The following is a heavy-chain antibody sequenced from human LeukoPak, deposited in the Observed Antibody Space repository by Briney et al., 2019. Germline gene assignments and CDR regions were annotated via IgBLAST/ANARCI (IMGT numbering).Heavy chain of an antibody. CDR3: ARGSSTSFDY. CDR2: IVTDGSST. V-gene: IGHV3-74*01. Sequence: PGGSLRLSCAASGFTSSSYWMHWVRQAPGKGLVWVSRIVTDGSSTSSADSVKGRFTISRDNAKNTLYLQMNSLRAEDTAVYYCARGSSTSFDYWGQGALVTVSS. D-gene: IGHD2-2*01. CDR1: GFTSSSYW. J-gene: IGHJ4*02.